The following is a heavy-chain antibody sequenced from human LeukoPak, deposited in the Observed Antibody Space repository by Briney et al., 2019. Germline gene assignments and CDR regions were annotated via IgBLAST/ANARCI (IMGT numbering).Heavy chain of an antibody. V-gene: IGHV3-33*06. CDR2: IWSDGTNT. Sequence: GRSLRLSCATSGFTFSHYGMHWVRQAPGKGLGWVAVIWSDGTNTYYGDPVKGRFTISRDNFQRTVYLQMNSLRAEDTAVYYCAKDAQRGFDYSNSLDKWGQGTLVTVSS. CDR3: AKDAQRGFDYSNSLDK. J-gene: IGHJ4*02. D-gene: IGHD4-11*01. CDR1: GFTFSHYG.